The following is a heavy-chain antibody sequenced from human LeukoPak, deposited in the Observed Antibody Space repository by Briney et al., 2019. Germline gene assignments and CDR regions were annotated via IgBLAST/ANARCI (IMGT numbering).Heavy chain of an antibody. Sequence: GGSLRLSCAASGFTFSSYGMHWVRQAPGKGLEWVAVISYDGSNKYYADSVKGRFTISRDNSKNTLYLQMNSLRAEDTAVYYCAKDFENLDGSAFDYWGQGTLVTVSS. CDR2: ISYDGSNK. J-gene: IGHJ4*02. CDR3: AKDFENLDGSAFDY. D-gene: IGHD5-24*01. CDR1: GFTFSSYG. V-gene: IGHV3-30*18.